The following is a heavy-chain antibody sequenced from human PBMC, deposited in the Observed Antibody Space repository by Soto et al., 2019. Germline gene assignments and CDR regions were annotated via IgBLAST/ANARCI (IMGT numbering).Heavy chain of an antibody. V-gene: IGHV3-7*01. J-gene: IGHJ4*02. D-gene: IGHD3-22*01. CDR2: IKQDGSHK. CDR3: ARGSSVYESSGYAFDY. CDR1: GFTFSSYW. Sequence: PGGSLRLSCTASGFTFSSYWMSWVRQAPGKGLEWVANIKQDGSHKFYVDSVKGRFTMSRDNAKNSLYLQMSSLRAEDTAVYYCARGSSVYESSGYAFDYWGQGRLVTVSS.